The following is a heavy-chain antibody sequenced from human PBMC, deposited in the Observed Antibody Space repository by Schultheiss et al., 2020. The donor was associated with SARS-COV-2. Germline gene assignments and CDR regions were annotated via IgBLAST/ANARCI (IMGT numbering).Heavy chain of an antibody. CDR2: IYYSGST. CDR3: GSGWDGDFWSGYKTD. Sequence: SETLSLTCTVSGGSISSGGYYWSWIRQHPGKGLEWIGYIYYSGSTNYNPSLKSRVTISVDTSKNQFSLKLSSVTAADTAVYYCGSGWDGDFWSGYKTDWGQGTLVTVSS. D-gene: IGHD3-3*01. V-gene: IGHV4-31*03. CDR1: GGSISSGGYY. J-gene: IGHJ4*02.